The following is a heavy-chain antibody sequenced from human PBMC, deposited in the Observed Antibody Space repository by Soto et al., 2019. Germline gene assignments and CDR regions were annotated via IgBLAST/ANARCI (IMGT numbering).Heavy chain of an antibody. V-gene: IGHV3-33*01. Sequence: QVQLVESGGGVVQPGRSLRLSCAASGFTFSNYGMHWARQAPGKGLEWVAVIWYDGSNKYYADSVKGRFTISRDNSKNTLYLQMNSLRAEDTAVYYCARGCPYSSSWFCHFDYWGQGTLVTVSS. CDR2: IWYDGSNK. CDR3: ARGCPYSSSWFCHFDY. D-gene: IGHD6-13*01. J-gene: IGHJ4*02. CDR1: GFTFSNYG.